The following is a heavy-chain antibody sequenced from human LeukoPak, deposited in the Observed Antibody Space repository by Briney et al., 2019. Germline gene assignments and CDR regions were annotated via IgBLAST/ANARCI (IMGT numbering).Heavy chain of an antibody. CDR2: IYSGGST. D-gene: IGHD3-16*02. Sequence: GGSLRLSCAASGFTVSSNYMSWVRQAPGKGLERVSVIYSGGSTYYADSVKGRFTTSRDNSKNTLYLQMNSLRAEDTAVYYCASSITFGGVIVEYWGQGTLVTVSS. V-gene: IGHV3-66*01. J-gene: IGHJ4*02. CDR1: GFTVSSNY. CDR3: ASSITFGGVIVEY.